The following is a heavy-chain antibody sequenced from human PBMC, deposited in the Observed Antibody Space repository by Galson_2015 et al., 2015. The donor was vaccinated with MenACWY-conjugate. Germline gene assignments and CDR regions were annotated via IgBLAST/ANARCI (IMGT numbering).Heavy chain of an antibody. J-gene: IGHJ4*02. Sequence: QSGAEVKKPGESLTISCKGSGYTFTSNWFGWVRRVPGKGLEWMGIIYPGDSDTRYTPSFQGHVTISADKSINTAYLQWGSLEASDTAIYYCARQGFGSSSLDYWGQGTLVTVSS. CDR3: ARQGFGSSSLDY. D-gene: IGHD6-6*01. CDR2: IYPGDSDT. V-gene: IGHV5-51*01. CDR1: GYTFTSNW.